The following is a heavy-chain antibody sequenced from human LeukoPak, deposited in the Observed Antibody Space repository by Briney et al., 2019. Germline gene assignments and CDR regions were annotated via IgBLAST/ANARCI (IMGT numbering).Heavy chain of an antibody. CDR2: FDVAETDT. V-gene: IGHV1-24*01. D-gene: IGHD5-12*01. CDR1: GYTLSELS. CDR3: ARSDLGFRGYSGNYYYMDV. J-gene: IGHJ6*03. Sequence: GASVKVSCKVSGYTLSELSMHWVRQSPGKGLEWMGGFDVAETDTIYAQRFQGRVTMTEDTSTDTAYMELSSLRSEDTAVYYCARSDLGFRGYSGNYYYMDVWGKGTMVTVSS.